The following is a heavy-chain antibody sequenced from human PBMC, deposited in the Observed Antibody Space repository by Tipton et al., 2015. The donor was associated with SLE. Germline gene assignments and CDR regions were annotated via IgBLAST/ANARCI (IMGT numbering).Heavy chain of an antibody. D-gene: IGHD2-2*01. Sequence: TLSLTCAVYGGSFSGYYWGWIRQPPGKGLEWIGSIYHSGSTYYNPSLKSRVTISVDTSKNQFSLKLSSVTAADTAVYYCARRPPAWNYYYGMDVWGQGTTVTVSS. CDR1: GGSFSGYY. CDR3: ARRPPAWNYYYGMDV. CDR2: IYHSGST. V-gene: IGHV4-34*09. J-gene: IGHJ6*02.